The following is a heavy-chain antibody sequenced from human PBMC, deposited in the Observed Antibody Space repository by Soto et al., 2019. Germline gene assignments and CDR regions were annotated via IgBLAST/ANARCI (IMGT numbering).Heavy chain of an antibody. Sequence: PSETLSLTCSVSGASVTSSTYYWGWLRQPPGKGLEWIGYTYYSGSTRYSPSLKSRVTISIDTSKNQFSLILSSVTAADTAVYYCARGEDYDFWSGYYNYWGQGTLVTVSS. CDR1: GASVTSSTYY. CDR2: TYYSGST. D-gene: IGHD3-3*01. CDR3: ARGEDYDFWSGYYNY. J-gene: IGHJ4*02. V-gene: IGHV4-61*01.